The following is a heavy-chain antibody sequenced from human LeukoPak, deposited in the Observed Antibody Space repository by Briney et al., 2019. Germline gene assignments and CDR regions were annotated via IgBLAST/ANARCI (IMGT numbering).Heavy chain of an antibody. CDR1: GFTLSSYS. CDR3: ARDVEQWLVRVYYFDY. D-gene: IGHD6-19*01. Sequence: GSLRLSCATPGFTLSSYSMSWVRQAPGKGLEWVSYISSGSTTIYYADSVKGRFTISRDNAKNSLYLQMNSLRAEDTAVYYCARDVEQWLVRVYYFDYWGQGTLVTVSS. V-gene: IGHV3-48*01. CDR2: ISSGSTTI. J-gene: IGHJ4*02.